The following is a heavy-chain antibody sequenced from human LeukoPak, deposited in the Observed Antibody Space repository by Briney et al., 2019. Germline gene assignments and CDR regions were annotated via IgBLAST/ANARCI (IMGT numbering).Heavy chain of an antibody. CDR3: ARVMGTHSNKFRKNYYDSSGYYPRYYFDY. Sequence: RTAETLSLTCAVYGGSFSGYYWSWVRQPPGKGLEWVWAINHSGSTNYNPSLKSRVTISVDTSKSQFSLKLSSVTAADTAVYYCARVMGTHSNKFRKNYYDSSGYYPRYYFDYWGQGTLVTVSS. CDR2: INHSGST. V-gene: IGHV4-34*01. D-gene: IGHD3-22*01. J-gene: IGHJ4*02. CDR1: GGSFSGYY.